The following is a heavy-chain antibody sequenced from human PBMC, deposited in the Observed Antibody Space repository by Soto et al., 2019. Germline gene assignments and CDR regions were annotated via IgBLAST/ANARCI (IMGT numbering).Heavy chain of an antibody. J-gene: IGHJ4*02. D-gene: IGHD1-1*01. V-gene: IGHV4-61*01. CDR1: VGSVSSGSYY. CDR3: ATVSLTLNTMDY. CDR2: IYHSGST. Sequence: PSETLSLTCTFSVGSVSSGSYYWNWIRQPPGEGLEWIGSIYHSGSTDYNPSLKRRVAISVDTSQKQFSLNLGSVTAADTAVYYFATVSLTLNTMDYWGKGALVNVSS.